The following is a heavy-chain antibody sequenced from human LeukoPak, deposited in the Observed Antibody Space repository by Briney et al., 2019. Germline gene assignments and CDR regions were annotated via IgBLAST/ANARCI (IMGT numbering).Heavy chain of an antibody. V-gene: IGHV4-61*02. Sequence: SETLSLTCTVSGASINSGSYYWTWIRQPAGKGLEWIGRIYTSGSTNYNPSLKSRVTISLDTSKNHFSLKLDSVTAADTAVYYCARDGPSVYFDYWGQGALVTVSS. J-gene: IGHJ4*02. CDR1: GASINSGSYY. CDR2: IYTSGST. CDR3: ARDGPSVYFDY.